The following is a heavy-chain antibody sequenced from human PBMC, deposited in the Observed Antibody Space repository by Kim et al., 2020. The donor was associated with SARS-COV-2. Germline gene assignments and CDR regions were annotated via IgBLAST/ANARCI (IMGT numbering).Heavy chain of an antibody. CDR1: GFTFSSYG. CDR3: ARDGEGMLDSLYYYGMDV. V-gene: IGHV3-33*01. CDR2: IWYDGSNK. Sequence: GGSLRLSCAASGFTFSSYGMHWVRQAPGKGLEWVAVIWYDGSNKYYADSVKGRFTISRDNSKNTLYLQMNSLRAEDTAVYYCARDGEGMLDSLYYYGMDVWGQGTTVTVSS. J-gene: IGHJ6*02. D-gene: IGHD2-8*01.